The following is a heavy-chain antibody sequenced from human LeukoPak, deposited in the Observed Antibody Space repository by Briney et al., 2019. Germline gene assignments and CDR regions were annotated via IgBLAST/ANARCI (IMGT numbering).Heavy chain of an antibody. CDR2: IYSGGST. J-gene: IGHJ4*02. D-gene: IGHD2/OR15-2a*01. Sequence: GGSLRLSCAASGFTVSSNYMSWVRQAPGKGLEWVSVIYSGGSTYYADSVKGRFTISRDNSKNTLYLQMNSLRAEDTAVYYCASPGFNSEEYFGYWGQGTLVTVSS. CDR3: ASPGFNSEEYFGY. V-gene: IGHV3-66*01. CDR1: GFTVSSNY.